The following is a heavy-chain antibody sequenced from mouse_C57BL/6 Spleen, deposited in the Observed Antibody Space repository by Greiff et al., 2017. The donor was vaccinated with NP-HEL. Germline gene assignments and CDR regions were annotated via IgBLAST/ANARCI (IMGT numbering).Heavy chain of an antibody. CDR2: ISNLAYSI. CDR3: ARHSYDGYYLDY. D-gene: IGHD2-3*01. V-gene: IGHV5-15*01. CDR1: GFTFSDYG. J-gene: IGHJ2*01. Sequence: EVHLVESGGGLVQPGGSLKLSCAASGFTFSDYGMAWVRQAPRKGPEWVAFISNLAYSIYYADTVTGRFTISRENAKNTLYLEMSSLRSEDTAMYYCARHSYDGYYLDYWGQGTTLTVSS.